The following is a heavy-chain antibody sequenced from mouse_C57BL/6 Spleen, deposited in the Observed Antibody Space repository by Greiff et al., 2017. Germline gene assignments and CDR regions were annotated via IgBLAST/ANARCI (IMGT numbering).Heavy chain of an antibody. J-gene: IGHJ2*01. CDR1: GYTFTDYY. Sequence: VQLQQSGPVLVKPGASVKMSCKASGYTFTDYYMNWVKQSHGKSLEWIGVLNPYNGGTSYNQKFKGKSTLTVDKSSSTAYLELNSLTSEDSAVYYCARSDLDSSGHFDYWGQGTTLTVSS. CDR2: LNPYNGGT. V-gene: IGHV1-19*01. CDR3: ARSDLDSSGHFDY. D-gene: IGHD3-2*02.